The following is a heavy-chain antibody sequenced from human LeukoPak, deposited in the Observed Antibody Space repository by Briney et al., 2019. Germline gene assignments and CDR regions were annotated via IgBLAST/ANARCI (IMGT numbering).Heavy chain of an antibody. Sequence: SVKVSCKASGGTFSSYAISWVRQAPGQGLEWMGGIIPIFGTANYAQKFQGRVTITADESTSTAYKELSSLRSEDTAVYYCARVGTGTTEGFDYWGQGTLVTVSS. J-gene: IGHJ4*02. D-gene: IGHD1-7*01. CDR1: GGTFSSYA. V-gene: IGHV1-69*13. CDR3: ARVGTGTTEGFDY. CDR2: IIPIFGTA.